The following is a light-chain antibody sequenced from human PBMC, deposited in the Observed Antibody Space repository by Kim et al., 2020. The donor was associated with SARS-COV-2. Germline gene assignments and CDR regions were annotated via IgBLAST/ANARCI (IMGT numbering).Light chain of an antibody. J-gene: IGLJ2*01. CDR3: CSYAGFSLV. Sequence: QSALTQPRSVSGSPGQSVTISCTGTSNDVGGYNYVSWYQQHPAKAPKLIIFDVSTRPSGVPDRFSGSKSGNTASLTISGLQSDDAADYYCCSYAGFSLVFGGGTQLTVL. CDR1: SNDVGGYNY. CDR2: DVS. V-gene: IGLV2-11*01.